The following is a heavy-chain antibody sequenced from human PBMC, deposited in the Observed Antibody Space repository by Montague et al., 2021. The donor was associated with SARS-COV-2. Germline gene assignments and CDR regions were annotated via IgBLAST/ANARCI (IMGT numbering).Heavy chain of an antibody. J-gene: IGHJ6*02. CDR3: ARGPHYDNLTSYYKDGMDV. V-gene: IGHV4-39*01. CDR2: IYNSGTT. Sequence: SETLSLTCTVSGDSISTGSYYWSWIRQPAGKGLEWIGSIYNSGTTYYNPSLKSRVTISVDTSKNQFSLKLSSVTAADTAVYYCARGPHYDNLTSYYKDGMDVWGQGTPVTVSS. CDR1: GDSISTGSYY. D-gene: IGHD3-9*01.